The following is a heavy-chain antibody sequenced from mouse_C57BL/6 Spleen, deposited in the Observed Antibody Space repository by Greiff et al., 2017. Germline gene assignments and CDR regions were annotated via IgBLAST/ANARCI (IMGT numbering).Heavy chain of an antibody. CDR2: INPGRGGT. CDR3: ARGAYYGSSYGLDY. J-gene: IGHJ2*01. D-gene: IGHD1-1*01. CDR1: GYAFTNYL. V-gene: IGHV1-54*01. Sequence: VQLQQSGAELVRPGTSVKVSCKASGYAFTNYLIEWVKQRPGQGLEWIGVINPGRGGTNYNEKFKGKATLTADKSSSTAYMQLSSLTSEDSAVYFCARGAYYGSSYGLDYWGQGTTLTVSS.